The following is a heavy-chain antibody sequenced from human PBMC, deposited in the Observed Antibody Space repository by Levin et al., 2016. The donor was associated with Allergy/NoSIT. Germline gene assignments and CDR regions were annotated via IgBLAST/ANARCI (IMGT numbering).Heavy chain of an antibody. Sequence: GGSLRLSCAASGFTFSDYDMSWIRQAPGKGLEWVSHITTRSSYTYYAASVKGRFTISRDNSKNSLYLQMDSLTVEDTAVYYCARFGVAVSGNGPDYWGQGTRVTVSS. CDR1: GFTFSDYD. CDR3: ARFGVAVSGNGPDY. D-gene: IGHD6-19*01. J-gene: IGHJ4*02. V-gene: IGHV3-11*06. CDR2: ITTRSSYT.